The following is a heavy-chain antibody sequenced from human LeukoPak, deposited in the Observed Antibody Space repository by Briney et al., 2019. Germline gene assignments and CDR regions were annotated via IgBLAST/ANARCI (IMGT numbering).Heavy chain of an antibody. CDR2: ISGSSGTI. V-gene: IGHV3-48*04. D-gene: IGHD2-2*01. CDR1: GFTFSSYW. CDR3: AREVVPAANWFDP. Sequence: GGSLRLSCAASGFTFSSYWMSWVRQAPGKGLEWLSYISGSSGTISYADSVKGRFTISRDNAKNSLYLQMNSLRAEDTAVYYCAREVVPAANWFDPWGQGTLVTVSS. J-gene: IGHJ5*02.